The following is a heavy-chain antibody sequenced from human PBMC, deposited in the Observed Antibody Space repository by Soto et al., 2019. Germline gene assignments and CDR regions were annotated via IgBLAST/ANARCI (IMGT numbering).Heavy chain of an antibody. CDR2: IYHSGST. V-gene: IGHV4-30-2*01. Sequence: QLQLQESGSGLVKPSQTLSLTCAVSGGSISSGGYSWSWIRQPPGKGLEWIGYIYHSGSTYYNPYLQSRVTISVDRSKNQFSLKLSSVTAADTAVYYCARAIGWFGELLGGYYFDYWGQGTLVTVSS. D-gene: IGHD3-10*01. CDR3: ARAIGWFGELLGGYYFDY. J-gene: IGHJ4*02. CDR1: GGSISSGGYS.